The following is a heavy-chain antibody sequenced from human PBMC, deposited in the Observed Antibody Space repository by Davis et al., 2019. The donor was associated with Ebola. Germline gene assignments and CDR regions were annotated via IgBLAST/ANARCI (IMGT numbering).Heavy chain of an antibody. J-gene: IGHJ4*02. V-gene: IGHV3-7*03. D-gene: IGHD3-22*01. Sequence: GGSLRLSCAASGFTFSRYWMSWVRQAPGKGLEWVANIKQDGSEKYYVDSVKGRFSISRDNAKNSLYLQMNSLRAEDTAVYYCARRTPTYYYDSSGYYTSYYFDYWGQGTLVTVTS. CDR2: IKQDGSEK. CDR3: ARRTPTYYYDSSGYYTSYYFDY. CDR1: GFTFSRYW.